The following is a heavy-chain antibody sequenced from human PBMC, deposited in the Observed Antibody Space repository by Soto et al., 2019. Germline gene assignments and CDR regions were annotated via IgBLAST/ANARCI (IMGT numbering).Heavy chain of an antibody. CDR3: ARDKTYSSSSPVSYYYGMDV. D-gene: IGHD6-6*01. Sequence: PGGSLRLSCAASGFTFSSYGMHWVRQAPGKGLEWVAVIWYDGSNKYYADSVKGRFTISRDNSKNTLYLQMNSLRAEDTAVYYCARDKTYSSSSPVSYYYGMDVWGQGTTVTVSS. J-gene: IGHJ6*02. CDR1: GFTFSSYG. V-gene: IGHV3-33*01. CDR2: IWYDGSNK.